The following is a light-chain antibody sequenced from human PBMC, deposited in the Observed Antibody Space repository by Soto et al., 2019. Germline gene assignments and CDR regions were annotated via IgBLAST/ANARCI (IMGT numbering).Light chain of an antibody. CDR2: KAS. CDR1: QSISSW. V-gene: IGKV1-5*03. Sequence: DIQMTQSPSTLSASVGDRVTITCRASQSISSWLAWYPQKPGKAPKLLSYKASSLESGVPSRFSGSGSGTEFTLTISSLQPDDFATYYFQQYNSYWRTFGQGTKVEIK. J-gene: IGKJ1*01. CDR3: QQYNSYWRT.